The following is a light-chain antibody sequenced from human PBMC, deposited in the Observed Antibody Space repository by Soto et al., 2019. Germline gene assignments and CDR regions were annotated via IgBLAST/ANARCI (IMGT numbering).Light chain of an antibody. CDR2: DAS. CDR1: QTINSW. V-gene: IGKV1-5*01. CDR3: QQYNSYSYT. J-gene: IGKJ2*01. Sequence: DIQMTQSPSTLSASVGDRVTITCRASQTINSWLAWYQQKPGKAPKLLIYDASSLESGVPSRFSGSGSGTEFTLTISSLQPDDFATYYCQQYNSYSYTFGQWTKLEIK.